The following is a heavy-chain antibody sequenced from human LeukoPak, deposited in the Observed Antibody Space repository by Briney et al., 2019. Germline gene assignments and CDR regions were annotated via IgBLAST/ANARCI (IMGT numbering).Heavy chain of an antibody. Sequence: SETLSLTCTVSGGSISSGGYYWRWIRQHPGKGLEWIGYIYYSGSTYYNPSLESRVTISVDTSKNQFSLKLSSVTAADTAVYYCARDGRYGMDVWGQGTTVTVSS. CDR3: ARDGRYGMDV. CDR2: IYYSGST. CDR1: GGSISSGGYY. J-gene: IGHJ6*02. V-gene: IGHV4-31*03.